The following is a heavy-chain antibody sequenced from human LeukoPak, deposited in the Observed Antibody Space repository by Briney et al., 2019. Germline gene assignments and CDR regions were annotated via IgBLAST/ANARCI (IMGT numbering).Heavy chain of an antibody. CDR1: GLTVNSSF. V-gene: IGHV3-53*01. CDR2: FYSGGAT. Sequence: GGSLRLSSVASGLTVNSSFISWVRQAPGKGLEWVSVFYSGGATYYADSVKGRFTMSRDNSKNTLYLQMNNLRAEDTGMYYCARAVGGAFYMDVWGKGTTVTVSS. J-gene: IGHJ6*03. CDR3: ARAVGGAFYMDV. D-gene: IGHD2-15*01.